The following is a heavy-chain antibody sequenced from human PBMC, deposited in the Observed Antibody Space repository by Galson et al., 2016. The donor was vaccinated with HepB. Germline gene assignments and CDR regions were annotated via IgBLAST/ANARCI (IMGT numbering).Heavy chain of an antibody. CDR2: IYPGDSDT. D-gene: IGHD6-6*01. J-gene: IGHJ6*02. CDR3: ARHLFGSSSDYYGMDV. Sequence: QSGAEVKTPGESLKISCKGSGYSFVTHWIGWVRQMPGKGLEWMGIIYPGDSDTRYSPSFQGQVTISADKSISTAYLQWGSLKASDTAMYYCARHLFGSSSDYYGMDVWGQGTTVTVSS. V-gene: IGHV5-51*01. CDR1: GYSFVTHW.